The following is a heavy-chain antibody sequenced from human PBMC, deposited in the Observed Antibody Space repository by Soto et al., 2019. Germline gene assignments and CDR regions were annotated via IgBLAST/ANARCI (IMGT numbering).Heavy chain of an antibody. J-gene: IGHJ6*03. Sequence: EVQLVESGGGLVQPGGSLRLSCAASGFTFSSYWMHWVRQAPGKGLAWVSRINSDGSSTSYADSVKGRFTTSRDNAKNTLYLQMNSLRAEDTAVYYCARVRGGYYYYMDVWGKGTTVTVSS. V-gene: IGHV3-74*01. D-gene: IGHD3-16*01. CDR1: GFTFSSYW. CDR2: INSDGSST. CDR3: ARVRGGYYYYMDV.